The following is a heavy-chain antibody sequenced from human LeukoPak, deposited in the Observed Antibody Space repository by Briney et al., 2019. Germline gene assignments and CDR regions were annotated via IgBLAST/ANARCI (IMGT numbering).Heavy chain of an antibody. CDR2: INWNGGST. V-gene: IGHV3-20*01. Sequence: GGSLRLSCAASGFTFDDYGMSWVRQAPGKGLEWVSGINWNGGSTGYADSVKGRFTISRDNAKNSLYLQMNSLRAEDTALYHCARSSYSSSSSVWGQGTMVTVSS. J-gene: IGHJ3*01. D-gene: IGHD6-6*01. CDR1: GFTFDDYG. CDR3: ARSSYSSSSSV.